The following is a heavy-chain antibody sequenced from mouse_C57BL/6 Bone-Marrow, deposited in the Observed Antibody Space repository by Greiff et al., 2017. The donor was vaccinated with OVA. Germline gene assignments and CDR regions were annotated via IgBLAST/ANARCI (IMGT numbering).Heavy chain of an antibody. CDR1: GYTFTDYY. Sequence: VQLQQSGPELVKPGASVKISCKASGYTFTDYYMNWVKQSHGKSLEWIGDINPNNGGTSYNQKFKGKATLTVDKSSSTAYMVLRSLTSEDSAVYYCAREGYYGSSYDYAMDYWGQGTSVTVSS. CDR2: INPNNGGT. D-gene: IGHD1-1*01. V-gene: IGHV1-26*01. CDR3: AREGYYGSSYDYAMDY. J-gene: IGHJ4*01.